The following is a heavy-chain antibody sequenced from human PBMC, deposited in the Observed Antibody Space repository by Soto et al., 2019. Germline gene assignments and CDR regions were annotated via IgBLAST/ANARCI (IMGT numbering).Heavy chain of an antibody. CDR1: GYTFTSYY. CDR3: ARAPDYDYIWGSYRHAFDI. Sequence: QVQLVQSGAEVKKPGASVKVSCKASGYTFTSYYMHWVRQAPGQGLEWMGIINPSGGSTSYAQKFQGRVTMTRDTSTSTVYMELSSLRSEDTAVYYCARAPDYDYIWGSYRHAFDIWGQGTMVTVSS. CDR2: INPSGGST. V-gene: IGHV1-46*03. J-gene: IGHJ3*02. D-gene: IGHD3-16*01.